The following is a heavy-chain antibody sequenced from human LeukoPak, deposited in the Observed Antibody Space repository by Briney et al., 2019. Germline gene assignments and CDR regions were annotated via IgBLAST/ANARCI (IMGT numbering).Heavy chain of an antibody. J-gene: IGHJ4*02. CDR1: GFTFSNYT. CDR3: ARGGDYGSGSFRWRHFDS. Sequence: GGSLRLSCAASGFTFSNYTMHWVRQAPGKGLEWVAVISYDGRNENYADSVKGRFTLSRDNPKNTLYLQMNSLRPEDTAVYYCARGGDYGSGSFRWRHFDSWGQGTLVTVSS. V-gene: IGHV3-30*04. D-gene: IGHD3-10*01. CDR2: ISYDGRNE.